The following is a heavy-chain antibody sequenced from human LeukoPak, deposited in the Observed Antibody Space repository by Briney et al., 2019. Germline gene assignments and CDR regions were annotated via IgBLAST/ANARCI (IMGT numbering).Heavy chain of an antibody. J-gene: IGHJ4*02. CDR1: GFTFSSYA. D-gene: IGHD2-15*01. V-gene: IGHV3-23*01. CDR3: AKDHLPYCSGGSCYPIGY. Sequence: GGSLRLSCAASGFTFSSYAMSWVRQAPGKGLEWVSAISGSGGSTYYADSVKGRFTISRDNSKNTLYLQMNSLRAKDTAVYYCAKDHLPYCSGGSCYPIGYWGQGTLVTVSS. CDR2: ISGSGGST.